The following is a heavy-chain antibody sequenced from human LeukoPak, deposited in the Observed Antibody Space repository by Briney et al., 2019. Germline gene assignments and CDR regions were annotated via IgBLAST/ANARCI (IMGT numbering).Heavy chain of an antibody. CDR3: TFEIGRSQGAFDI. CDR1: GFIFSRYA. V-gene: IGHV3-33*01. Sequence: GRSLRLSCAASGFIFSRYAMHWVRQTPGKGLEWVAAIWNDGSDENYADSVKGRFTISSDNSKNTLYLQMNSLRAEDTAVYYCTFEIGRSQGAFDIWGQGTMITASS. CDR2: IWNDGSDE. J-gene: IGHJ3*02. D-gene: IGHD1-26*01.